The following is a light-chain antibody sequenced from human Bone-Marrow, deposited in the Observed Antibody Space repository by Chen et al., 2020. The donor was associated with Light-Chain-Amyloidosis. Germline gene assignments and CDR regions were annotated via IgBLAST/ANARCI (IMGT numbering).Light chain of an antibody. V-gene: IGLV2-14*01. J-gene: IGLJ1*01. CDR2: EVT. CDR1: SSDVGGDNH. Sequence: QSALTQPASVSGSPGQSTTTSCTGTSSDVGGDNHVSWYQQHPDKAPKLMIYEVTNRSSWVPDRFSGSKSDNTASLTISGLQTEDEADYFCSSYTITNTLVFGSGTRVTVL. CDR3: SSYTITNTLV.